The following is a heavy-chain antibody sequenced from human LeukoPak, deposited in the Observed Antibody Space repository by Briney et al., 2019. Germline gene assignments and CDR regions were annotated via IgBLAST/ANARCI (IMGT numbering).Heavy chain of an antibody. CDR1: GGSISSYY. J-gene: IGHJ4*02. CDR2: IYYSGST. CDR3: ARLRVAYSSGPYYFDY. D-gene: IGHD6-19*01. Sequence: TASETLSLTCTVSGGSISSYYWSWIRQPPGKGLEWIGYIYYSGSTNYNPSLKSRVTLSVDTSKNQFSLKLSSVTAADTAVYYCARLRVAYSSGPYYFDYWGQGTLVTVSS. V-gene: IGHV4-59*01.